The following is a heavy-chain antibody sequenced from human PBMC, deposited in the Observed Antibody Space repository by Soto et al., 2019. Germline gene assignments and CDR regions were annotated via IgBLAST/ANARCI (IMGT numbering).Heavy chain of an antibody. D-gene: IGHD6-19*01. CDR3: ARREQWLVPDDPVHYYYYYYMDV. CDR1: GGSFSGYY. J-gene: IGHJ6*03. CDR2: INHSGST. Sequence: QVQLQQRGAGLLKPSETLSLTCAVYGGSFSGYYWSWIRQPPGKGLEWIGEINHSGSTNYNPSLKSRVTISVDTSKNQFSLKLSSVTAADTAVYYCARREQWLVPDDPVHYYYYYYMDVWGKGTTVTVSS. V-gene: IGHV4-34*01.